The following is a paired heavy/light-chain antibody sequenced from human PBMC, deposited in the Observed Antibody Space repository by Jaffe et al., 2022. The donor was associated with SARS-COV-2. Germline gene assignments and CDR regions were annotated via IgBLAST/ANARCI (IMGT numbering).Light chain of an antibody. CDR3: QAWDRTTIV. CDR2: QDN. CDR1: KLGDKY. J-gene: IGLJ2*01. Sequence: SYELTQPPSVSVSPGQTAIITCSGEKLGDKYTCWYQQKPGRSPVLVIYQDNKRPSGIPERFSGSNSGNTATLTISGTQAMDEADYYCQAWDRTTIVFGGGTKLTV. V-gene: IGLV3-1*01.
Heavy chain of an antibody. J-gene: IGHJ4*02. CDR1: GFAFSNTW. Sequence: EVQLVESGGALVKPGGSLRLSCAASGFAFSNTWMTWVRQAPGKGLEWVGRIKSKSDGETAVYAAPVNGRFTISRDDSKNTLYLQMDSLKTEDTATYYCTTGAMILVVSPFDYWGQGTRVTVSS. CDR3: TTGAMILVVSPFDY. V-gene: IGHV3-15*02. D-gene: IGHD3-22*01. CDR2: IKSKSDGETA.